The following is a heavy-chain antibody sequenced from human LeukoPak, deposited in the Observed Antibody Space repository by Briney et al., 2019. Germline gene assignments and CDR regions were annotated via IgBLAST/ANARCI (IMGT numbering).Heavy chain of an antibody. CDR2: INHSGST. V-gene: IGHV4-34*01. Sequence: PSETLSLTCAVYGGSFSGYYWSWIRQPPGKGLEWIGEINHSGSTNYNPSLKSRVTISVDTSKNQFSLKLSSVTAADTAVYYCARAPLTYYYDSSGYSYYMDVWGQGTLVTVSS. CDR1: GGSFSGYY. D-gene: IGHD3-22*01. CDR3: ARAPLTYYYDSSGYSYYMDV. J-gene: IGHJ4*02.